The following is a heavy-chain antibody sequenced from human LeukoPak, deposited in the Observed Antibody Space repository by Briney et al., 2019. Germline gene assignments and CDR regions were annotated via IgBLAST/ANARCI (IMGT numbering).Heavy chain of an antibody. J-gene: IGHJ4*02. Sequence: PGGSLRLSCAASSFTFSNAWMSWVRQAPGKGLVWVGRMKSRTDGGTIDYAAAVKGRFTISRDDSKNTLYLQMNSLKTEDTAVYYCTTRQLTVTTFDYWGQGTLVTVSS. CDR2: MKSRTDGGTI. CDR3: TTRQLTVTTFDY. CDR1: SFTFSNAW. D-gene: IGHD4-11*01. V-gene: IGHV3-15*07.